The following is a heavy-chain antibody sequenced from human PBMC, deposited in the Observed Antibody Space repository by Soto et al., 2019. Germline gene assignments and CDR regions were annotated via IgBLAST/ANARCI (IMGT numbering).Heavy chain of an antibody. Sequence: PSETLSLTCTVSGGSISSYYRSWIRQPPGKGLEWIGYIYYSGSTNYNPSLKSRVTISVDTSKNQFSLKLSSVTAADTAVYYCARRYGVYFAYCGQGTLVTVSS. CDR1: GGSISSYY. CDR2: IYYSGST. CDR3: ARRYGVYFAY. D-gene: IGHD4-17*01. J-gene: IGHJ4*02. V-gene: IGHV4-59*08.